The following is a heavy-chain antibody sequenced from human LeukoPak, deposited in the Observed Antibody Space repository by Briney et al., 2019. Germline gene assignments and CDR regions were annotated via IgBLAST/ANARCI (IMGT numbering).Heavy chain of an antibody. CDR1: GDSISSSSYY. Sequence: PSETLSLTCTASGDSISSSSYYWGWIRQPPGKGLEWIGTIYYSGSTSYNPSLKSRVTISVDTSKNQFSLKLSSVTAADTAVYYCARRDYYDSRGYWHDAFDIWGQGTMVTVSS. D-gene: IGHD3-22*01. V-gene: IGHV4-39*07. J-gene: IGHJ3*02. CDR2: IYYSGST. CDR3: ARRDYYDSRGYWHDAFDI.